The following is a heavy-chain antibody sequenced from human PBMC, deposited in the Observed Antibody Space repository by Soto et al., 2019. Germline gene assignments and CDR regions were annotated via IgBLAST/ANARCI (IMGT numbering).Heavy chain of an antibody. J-gene: IGHJ5*02. CDR3: ARGDRYSGSFSDYFDP. CDR2: IYESGRT. CDR1: GASISTGGYS. V-gene: IGHV4-30-2*01. D-gene: IGHD1-26*01. Sequence: SETLSLTCIVSGASISTGGYSWSWIRQPPGKGPEWIGHIYESGRTYYKPSLKSRASISMDKSRNQFSVRLTSVTAADTAVYFCARGDRYSGSFSDYFDPWGQGTLVTVSS.